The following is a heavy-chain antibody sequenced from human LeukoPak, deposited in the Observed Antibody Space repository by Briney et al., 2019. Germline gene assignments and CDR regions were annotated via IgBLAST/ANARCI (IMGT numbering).Heavy chain of an antibody. D-gene: IGHD1-1*01. CDR2: INTNTGNP. V-gene: IGHV7-4-1*02. Sequence: ASVKVSCKASGYTFTSYAMNWVRQAPGQGLEWMGWINTNTGNPTYAQGFTGRFVFSLDTSVSTAYLQISSLKAEDTAVYYCARAFHSLRYNLNDGDYWGQGTLVTVSS. J-gene: IGHJ4*02. CDR3: ARAFHSLRYNLNDGDY. CDR1: GYTFTSYA.